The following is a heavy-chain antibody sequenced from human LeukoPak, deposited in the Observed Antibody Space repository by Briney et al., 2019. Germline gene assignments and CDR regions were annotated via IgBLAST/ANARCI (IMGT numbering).Heavy chain of an antibody. Sequence: PSQTLSLTCSVSGYSIKNGGYSWSWIRQPPGKGLEWIGYMYHSGSTYYSPSLKSRVTISLDRSKNQFSLNLTSVTAADTAVYYCAGGGRSYFDYWGQGTLVTVSS. CDR2: MYHSGST. J-gene: IGHJ4*02. V-gene: IGHV4-30-2*01. CDR1: GYSIKNGGYS. CDR3: AGGGRSYFDY. D-gene: IGHD5-12*01.